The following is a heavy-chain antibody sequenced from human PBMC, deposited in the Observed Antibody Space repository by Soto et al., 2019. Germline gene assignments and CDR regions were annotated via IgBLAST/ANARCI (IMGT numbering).Heavy chain of an antibody. CDR1: GYSISSTNW. J-gene: IGHJ4*02. CDR3: ARGPPHHY. V-gene: IGHV4-28*03. CDR2: ISYSGST. Sequence: SETLSLTCAVSGYSISSTNWWGWIRQPPGKGLEWIGYISYSGSTYYNPSLKSRVTMSVDTSKSQFSLTLSSVTAVDTAVYYCARGPPHHYWGQGTLVTVSS.